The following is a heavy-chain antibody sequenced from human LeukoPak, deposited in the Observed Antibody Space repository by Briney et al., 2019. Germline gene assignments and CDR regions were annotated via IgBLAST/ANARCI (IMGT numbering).Heavy chain of an antibody. CDR2: IYYSGST. D-gene: IGHD3-3*01. J-gene: IGHJ6*02. Sequence: SETLSLTCTVSGGSISGHYWSWIRQPPGKGLECIGHIYYSGSTNYNPSLESRVTISVDTSKNQFSLKLSSVTAADTAVYYCARGYDFWSGYGAKGYGMDVWGQGTTVTVSS. V-gene: IGHV4-59*11. CDR1: GGSISGHY. CDR3: ARGYDFWSGYGAKGYGMDV.